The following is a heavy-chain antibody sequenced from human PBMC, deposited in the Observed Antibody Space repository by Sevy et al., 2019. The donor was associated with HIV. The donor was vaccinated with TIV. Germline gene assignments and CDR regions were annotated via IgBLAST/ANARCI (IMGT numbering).Heavy chain of an antibody. CDR3: ARDGGNSVKWYPLY. CDR2: LSSEGTET. J-gene: IGHJ4*01. CDR1: GFAFSTHA. Sequence: GGSLRLSCAASGFAFSTHAMHWVRQSPGKGLEWVAVLSSEGTETFYAASVEGRFTISRDNSKNTLSLQLNSLRPEDTAVYYCARDGGNSVKWYPLYWGHGTLVTVSS. D-gene: IGHD2-2*01. V-gene: IGHV3-30-3*01.